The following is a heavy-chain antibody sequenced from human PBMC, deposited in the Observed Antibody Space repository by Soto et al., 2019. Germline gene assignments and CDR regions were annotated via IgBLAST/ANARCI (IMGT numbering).Heavy chain of an antibody. CDR3: AREGRQLWDYYYYGMDV. Sequence: GGSLRLSCAASGFTFSSYGMHWVRQAPGKGLEWVAVIWYDGSNKYYADSVKGRFTICRDNSKNTLYLQMNSLRAEDTAVYYCAREGRQLWDYYYYGMDVWGQGTTVTVSS. V-gene: IGHV3-33*01. CDR1: GFTFSSYG. CDR2: IWYDGSNK. D-gene: IGHD5-18*01. J-gene: IGHJ6*02.